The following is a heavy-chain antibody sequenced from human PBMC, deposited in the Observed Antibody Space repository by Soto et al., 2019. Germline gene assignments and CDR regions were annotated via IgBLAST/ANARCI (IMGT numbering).Heavy chain of an antibody. CDR1: GGSISSGGYS. J-gene: IGHJ5*02. D-gene: IGHD3-10*01. Sequence: SETLSLTCAVSGGSISSGGYSWSWIRQPPGKGLEWIGYIYHSGSTYYNPSLKSRVTISVDRSKDQFSLKLSSVTAADTAVYYCARDGWFGELPNWFDPWGQGTLVTVSS. CDR3: ARDGWFGELPNWFDP. CDR2: IYHSGST. V-gene: IGHV4-30-2*01.